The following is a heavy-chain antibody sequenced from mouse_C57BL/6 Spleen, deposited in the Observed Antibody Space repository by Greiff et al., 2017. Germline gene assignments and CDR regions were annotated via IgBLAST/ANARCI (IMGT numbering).Heavy chain of an antibody. D-gene: IGHD2-4*01. J-gene: IGHJ4*01. CDR3: ARRLRRGGYAMDY. V-gene: IGHV1-55*01. CDR2: IYPGSGST. CDR1: GYTFTSYW. Sequence: QVQLQQPGAELVKPGASVKMSCKASGYTFTSYWITWVKQRPGQGLAWIGDIYPGSGSTNYNEKFKSKATLTVDTSSSTADRQLSSLTSDDSAVYYWARRLRRGGYAMDYWGQGTSVTVSS.